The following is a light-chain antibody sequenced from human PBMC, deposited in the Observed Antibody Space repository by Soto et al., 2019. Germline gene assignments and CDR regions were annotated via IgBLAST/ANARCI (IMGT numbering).Light chain of an antibody. CDR3: QQYNKWPRT. CDR1: QRIRSW. CDR2: DAS. J-gene: IGKJ2*01. Sequence: DIQMTQSPSSLSASVGDRFTITFRASQRIRSWVAWYQQKPGKAPNLLIYDASTLESGVPSRFSGSGSGTEFTLTISSLQSEDFAVYNCQQYNKWPRTFGQGTKVDI. V-gene: IGKV1-5*01.